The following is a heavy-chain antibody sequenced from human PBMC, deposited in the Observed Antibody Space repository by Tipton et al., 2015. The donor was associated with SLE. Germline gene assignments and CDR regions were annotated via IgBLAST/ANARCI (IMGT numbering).Heavy chain of an antibody. V-gene: IGHV3-23*01. J-gene: IGHJ4*02. CDR1: GSTFSSYA. Sequence: SLRLSCAASGSTFSSYAMSCVRQAPGKGLEWVFANSGSGGSTYYADSVKGRFTISRDNSKNTLYLQMNSLRAVDTAVYYCAIGIAAALWYWGQGTLVTVSS. CDR3: AIGIAAALWY. CDR2: NSGSGGST. D-gene: IGHD6-13*01.